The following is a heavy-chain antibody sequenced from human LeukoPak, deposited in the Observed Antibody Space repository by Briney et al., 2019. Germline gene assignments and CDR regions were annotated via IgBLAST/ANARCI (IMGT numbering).Heavy chain of an antibody. J-gene: IGHJ4*02. CDR2: ISGYNGDT. D-gene: IGHD6-19*01. CDR1: GHSFTHHG. Sequence: ASVKLSCKTFGHSFTHHGFSWVRQAPGQGLEWMGWISGYNGDTHYAQNFQGRVTLTSDTSTSTVYMELRSPRSDDTAVYYCARDPTNTSGRYAYFDYWGQGALVTVSS. CDR3: ARDPTNTSGRYAYFDY. V-gene: IGHV1-18*01.